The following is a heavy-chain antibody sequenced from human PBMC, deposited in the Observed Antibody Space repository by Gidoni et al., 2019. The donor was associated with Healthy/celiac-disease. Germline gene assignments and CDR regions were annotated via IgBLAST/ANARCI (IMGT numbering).Heavy chain of an antibody. CDR2: INPNSGGT. V-gene: IGHV1-2*02. J-gene: IGHJ4*02. CDR3: ARDPLYGSGGYYFDY. D-gene: IGHD3-10*01. CDR1: GYTFTGYY. Sequence: QVQLVQSGAEVKKPGASVKVSCKASGYTFTGYYMHWVRQAPGQGLEWMGWINPNSGGTNYAQKFQGRVTMTRDTAISTAYMELSRLRSDDTAVYYCARDPLYGSGGYYFDYWGQGTLVTVSS.